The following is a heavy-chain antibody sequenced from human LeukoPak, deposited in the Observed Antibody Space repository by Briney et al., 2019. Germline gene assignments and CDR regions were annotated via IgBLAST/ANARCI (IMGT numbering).Heavy chain of an antibody. V-gene: IGHV5-51*01. CDR2: IYPGDSDT. CDR1: GYSFTSYW. D-gene: IGHD2-21*02. Sequence: GESLQISCKGSGYSFTSYWIGWVRQMPGKGLEWMGIIYPGDSDTRYSPSFQGQVTISADKSISTAYLQWSSLKASDTAMYYCARQLAYCGGDCYSSKDWFDPWGQGTLVTVSS. CDR3: ARQLAYCGGDCYSSKDWFDP. J-gene: IGHJ5*02.